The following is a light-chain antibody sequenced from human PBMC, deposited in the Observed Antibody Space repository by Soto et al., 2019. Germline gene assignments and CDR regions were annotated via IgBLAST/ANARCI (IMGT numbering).Light chain of an antibody. CDR1: QSINSW. Sequence: DSPMTQYPSTLSASVGDRVTITCRASQSINSWLAWYQQKPGKAPKLIISKASTLQSGVPPRFSGSGSGTEFTLTISSLQPDDFATYDYQQYESYPMTFGGGTKVEIK. CDR2: KAS. CDR3: QQYESYPMT. V-gene: IGKV1-5*03. J-gene: IGKJ4*01.